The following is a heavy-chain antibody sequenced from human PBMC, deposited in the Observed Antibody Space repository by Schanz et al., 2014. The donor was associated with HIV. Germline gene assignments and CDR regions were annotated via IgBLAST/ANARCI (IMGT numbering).Heavy chain of an antibody. CDR3: ASSQGAARAFDY. D-gene: IGHD6-6*01. CDR1: GGSFSGHY. Sequence: QVQVQQTGAGLLKPSETLTLTCVVYGGSFSGHYWSWIRQSPGKGLEWIGEIYQSGGTDYSPSFKRRITMSRDTSKNQVSLNLRFVTAADTAVYYCASSQGAARAFDYWGQGTLVTVSS. CDR2: IYQSGGT. V-gene: IGHV4-34*01. J-gene: IGHJ4*02.